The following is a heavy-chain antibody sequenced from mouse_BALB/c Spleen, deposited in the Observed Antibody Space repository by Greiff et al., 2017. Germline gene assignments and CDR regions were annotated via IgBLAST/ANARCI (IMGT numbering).Heavy chain of an antibody. J-gene: IGHJ3*01. Sequence: ESGPGLVKPSQSLSLTCTVTGYSITSDYAWNWIRQFPGNKLEWMGYISYSGSTSYNPSLKSRISITRDTSKNQFFLQLNSVTTEDTATYYCARSYGNNGGFAYWGQGTLVTVSA. CDR2: ISYSGST. CDR3: ARSYGNNGGFAY. V-gene: IGHV3-2*02. CDR1: GYSITSDYA. D-gene: IGHD2-1*01.